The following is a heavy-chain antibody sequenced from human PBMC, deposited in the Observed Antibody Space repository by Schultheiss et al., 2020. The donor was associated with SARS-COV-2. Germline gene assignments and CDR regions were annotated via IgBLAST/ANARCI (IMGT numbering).Heavy chain of an antibody. CDR2: IYYSGST. J-gene: IGHJ3*02. Sequence: SETLSLTCTVSGGSISSSSYYWGWIRQPPGKGLEWIGSIYYSGSTNYNPSLKSRVTISVDTSKNQFSLKLSSVTAADTAVYYCARDAPFDSSGWSYAFDIWGQGTMVTVSS. D-gene: IGHD6-19*01. CDR3: ARDAPFDSSGWSYAFDI. V-gene: IGHV4-39*07. CDR1: GGSISSSSYY.